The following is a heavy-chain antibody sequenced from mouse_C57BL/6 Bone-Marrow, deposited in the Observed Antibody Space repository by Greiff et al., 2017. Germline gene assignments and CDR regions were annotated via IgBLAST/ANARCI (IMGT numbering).Heavy chain of an antibody. Sequence: LQESVAELVRPGASVKLPCTASGFNIKNTYMHWVKQRPEQGLEWIGRIDPANGNTKYAPKFQGKATITADTSSNTAYLQLSSQTSEDTAIYYFARRPPLYYGSREFDYWGQGTTLTVSS. CDR2: IDPANGNT. CDR3: ARRPPLYYGSREFDY. J-gene: IGHJ2*01. V-gene: IGHV14-3*01. CDR1: GFNIKNTY. D-gene: IGHD1-1*01.